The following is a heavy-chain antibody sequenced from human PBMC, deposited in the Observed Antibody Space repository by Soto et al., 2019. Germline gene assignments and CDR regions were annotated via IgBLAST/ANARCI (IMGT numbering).Heavy chain of an antibody. D-gene: IGHD3-10*01. CDR3: AGRTMWFGDDAFDI. Sequence: PGGSLRLSCAASGFTVSSNYMSWVRQAPGKGLEWVSVIYSGGSTYYADSVKGRFTISRDNSKNTLYLQMNSPRAEDTAVYYCAGRTMWFGDDAFDIWGQGTMVTVSS. CDR1: GFTVSSNY. V-gene: IGHV3-66*01. J-gene: IGHJ3*02. CDR2: IYSGGST.